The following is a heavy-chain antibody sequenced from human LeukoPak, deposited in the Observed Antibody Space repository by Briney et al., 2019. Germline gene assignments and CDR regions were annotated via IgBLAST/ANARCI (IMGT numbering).Heavy chain of an antibody. V-gene: IGHV4-39*01. CDR2: IYYSGYT. J-gene: IGHJ5*02. CDR3: ARHEYSGSYYGLSWFDP. D-gene: IGHD1-26*01. CDR1: GGSISSNSCY. Sequence: PSETLSLTCTVSGGSISSNSCYWGWIRQPPGKGLEWIGSIYYSGYTYDNPSLKSRATISIDMSKNQFSLKLSSVTAADTAVYYCARHEYSGSYYGLSWFDPWGQGTLVTVSS.